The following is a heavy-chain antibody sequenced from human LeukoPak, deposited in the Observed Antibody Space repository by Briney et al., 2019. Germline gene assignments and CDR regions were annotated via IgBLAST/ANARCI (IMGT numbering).Heavy chain of an antibody. CDR3: ARDQNFHGSGCYYGMDG. D-gene: IGHD2-21*01. Sequence: ASVTVSCTSSAYTFTFHYIHWVRHAPGQGLEWVGWINPNNGGAHYAQKFQDRVTMTRDTSISTAYMEVSRLTSDDTAVYYCARDQNFHGSGCYYGMDGGGQGTLVTVS. V-gene: IGHV1-2*02. J-gene: IGHJ1*01. CDR1: AYTFTFHY. CDR2: INPNNGGA.